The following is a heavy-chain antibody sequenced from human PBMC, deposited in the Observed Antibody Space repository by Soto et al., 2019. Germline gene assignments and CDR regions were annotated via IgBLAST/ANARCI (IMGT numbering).Heavy chain of an antibody. V-gene: IGHV1-2*04. CDR1: GYTFTGYY. J-gene: IGHJ6*02. Sequence: ASVKVSCKASGYTFTGYYMHWVRQAPGQGLEWMGWINPNSGGTNYAQKFQGWVTMTRDTSISTAYMELSRLRSDDTAVYYCERVAGSSINYYYYGMDVWGQGTTVTVSS. D-gene: IGHD6-6*01. CDR3: ERVAGSSINYYYYGMDV. CDR2: INPNSGGT.